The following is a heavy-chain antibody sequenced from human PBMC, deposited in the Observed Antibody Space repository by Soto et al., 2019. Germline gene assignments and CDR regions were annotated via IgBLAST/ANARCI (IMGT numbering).Heavy chain of an antibody. CDR1: GGSISSYY. CDR3: ARPVRGRFDS. J-gene: IGHJ5*01. CDR2: IYNSGTT. V-gene: IGHV4-59*08. Sequence: ASETLSLTCTVSGGSISSYYWSWIRQPPGKGLEWIGYIYNSGTTTYNPSLKSRVTMSVDTSKNQFSLNLNSVTAADTAVYYCARPVRGRFDSWGQGTLVTVSS. D-gene: IGHD6-6*01.